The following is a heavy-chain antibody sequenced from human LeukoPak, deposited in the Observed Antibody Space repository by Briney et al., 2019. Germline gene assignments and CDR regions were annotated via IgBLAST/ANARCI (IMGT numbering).Heavy chain of an antibody. CDR1: RYTFTSYY. D-gene: IGHD5-12*01. CDR3: AREMGYSGYDTYYFDY. V-gene: IGHV1-46*01. Sequence: GASVKVSCKASRYTFTSYYMHWVRQAAGQGLEWMGIINPSGGSTSYAQKFQGRVTMTRDTSTSTVYMELSSLRSEDTAVYYCAREMGYSGYDTYYFDYWGQGTLVTVSS. J-gene: IGHJ4*02. CDR2: INPSGGST.